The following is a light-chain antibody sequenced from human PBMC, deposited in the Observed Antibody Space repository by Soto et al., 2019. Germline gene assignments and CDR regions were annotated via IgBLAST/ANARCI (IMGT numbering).Light chain of an antibody. V-gene: IGLV1-51*01. CDR2: DND. CDR1: SSNTPNNY. Sequence: QSVLTQPPSVSAAPGQRVTISCSGSSSNTPNNYVSWYQQLPGTGPKLLIYDNDKRPSGIPDRFSGSKSGTAATLGVTGLQTGDEADYYCATWDSSLSGVVFGGGTKVTVL. CDR3: ATWDSSLSGVV. J-gene: IGLJ2*01.